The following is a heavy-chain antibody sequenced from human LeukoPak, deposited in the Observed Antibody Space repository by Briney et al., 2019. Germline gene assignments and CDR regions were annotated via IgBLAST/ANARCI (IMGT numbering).Heavy chain of an antibody. CDR3: ARGFGAFDI. V-gene: IGHV3-48*04. CDR2: ISSSSSTI. J-gene: IGHJ3*02. CDR1: GFTFSSYS. D-gene: IGHD3-10*01. Sequence: GGSLRLSCAASGFTFSSYSMNWVRQAPGKGLEWVSYISSSSSTIYYADSVKGRSTISRDDAKNSLYLQMNSLRAEDTAVYYCARGFGAFDIWGQGTMVTVSS.